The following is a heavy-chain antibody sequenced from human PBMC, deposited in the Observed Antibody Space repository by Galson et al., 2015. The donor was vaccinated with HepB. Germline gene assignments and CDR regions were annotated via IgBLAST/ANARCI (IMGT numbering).Heavy chain of an antibody. V-gene: IGHV3-72*01. CDR3: VRAAAGLDT. Sequence: SLRLSCAVSGFTLSDHYMDWVRQAPGKGLEWVARTSNKANSYTLDYAATVKGRFTISRDDSKNSLYLQMNSLKSEDTAVYYCVRAAAGLDTWGQGTPVTVSS. D-gene: IGHD6-13*01. CDR1: GFTLSDHY. J-gene: IGHJ5*02. CDR2: TSNKANSYTL.